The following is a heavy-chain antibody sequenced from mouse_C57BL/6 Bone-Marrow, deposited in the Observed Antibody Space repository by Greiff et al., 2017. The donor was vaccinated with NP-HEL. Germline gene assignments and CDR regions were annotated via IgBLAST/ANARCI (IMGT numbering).Heavy chain of an antibody. J-gene: IGHJ2*01. CDR1: GFSFNTYA. V-gene: IGHV10-1*01. CDR3: VSQVCYGNDSFDF. Sequence: EVNVVESGGGLVQPKGSLKLSCAASGFSFNTYAMNWVRQAPGKGLEWVARIRSKSNNYATYHADSVKDRFTISRDESESILYLQMNHLRTTDTDMYFYVSQVCYGNDSFDFWGQGTTLTVSS. CDR2: IRSKSNNYAT. D-gene: IGHD1-1*01.